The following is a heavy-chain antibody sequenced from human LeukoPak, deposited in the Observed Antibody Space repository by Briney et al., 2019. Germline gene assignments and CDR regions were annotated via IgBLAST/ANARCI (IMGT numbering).Heavy chain of an antibody. CDR2: INPNSGGT. Sequence: ASVKVSRKASGCTFTGYYMHWVRQAPGQGLEWMGWINPNSGGTNYAQKFQGRVTMTRDTSISTAYMELSRLRSDDTAVYYCASSEGSGWYEDYYYYGMDVWGQGTTVTVSS. J-gene: IGHJ6*02. V-gene: IGHV1-2*02. CDR3: ASSEGSGWYEDYYYYGMDV. CDR1: GCTFTGYY. D-gene: IGHD6-19*01.